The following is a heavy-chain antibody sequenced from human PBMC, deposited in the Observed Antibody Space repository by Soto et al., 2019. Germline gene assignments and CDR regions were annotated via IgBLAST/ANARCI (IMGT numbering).Heavy chain of an antibody. J-gene: IGHJ6*02. CDR3: AVKYYYFGMDV. V-gene: IGHV1-18*01. CDR2: ISAYNGNT. Sequence: ASVKVSCKASGYTFTSYGISWVRQAPGQGLEWMGWISAYNGNTKYSQKFQGRFTITRDTSASTAYMELSSLRSEDTAVYFCAVKYYYFGMDVWGQGTPVTVSS. CDR1: GYTFTSYG.